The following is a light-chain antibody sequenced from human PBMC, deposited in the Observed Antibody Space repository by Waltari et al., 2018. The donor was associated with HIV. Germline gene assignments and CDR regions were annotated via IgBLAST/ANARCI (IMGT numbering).Light chain of an antibody. CDR3: QSSDIRLHGLWV. CDR1: QSTIGAGQD. V-gene: IGLV1-40*01. Sequence: QSLLTQPPSVSATPGQRITISCTGNQSTIGAGQDVHWYRQLPGTAPRLLIFANSNRPSGVPDRISGSKSTASASLAITGLQAEDEGYYYCQSSDIRLHGLWVFGGGTKVTVL. J-gene: IGLJ3*02. CDR2: ANS.